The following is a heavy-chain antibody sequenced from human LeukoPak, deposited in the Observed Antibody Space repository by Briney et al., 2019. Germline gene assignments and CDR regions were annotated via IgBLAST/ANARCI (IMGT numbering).Heavy chain of an antibody. CDR2: IIPIFGTA. J-gene: IGHJ5*02. V-gene: IGHV1-69*05. D-gene: IGHD5-18*01. CDR3: ARDLRGYSYGYSWFDP. Sequence: ASVKVSCKASGGTFSSYAISWVRQAPGQGLEWMGRIIPIFGTANYAQKFQGRVTITTDESTSTAYMELSSLRSEDTAVYYCARDLRGYSYGYSWFDPWGQGTLVTVSS. CDR1: GGTFSSYA.